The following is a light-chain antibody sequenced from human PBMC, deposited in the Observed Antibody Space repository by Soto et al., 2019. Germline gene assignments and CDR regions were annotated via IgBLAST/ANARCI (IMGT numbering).Light chain of an antibody. Sequence: SSLTQPASVSGSPGQSISSSCTGSSSDVGIYNYVSWYQQHPGKVPKLIIYEVSNRPSGVSNRFSGSKSGNTASLTISGLQAEDEADYYCSSYTTSSTRVFGTGTKVTVL. J-gene: IGLJ1*01. CDR2: EVS. CDR1: SSDVGIYNY. CDR3: SSYTTSSTRV. V-gene: IGLV2-14*01.